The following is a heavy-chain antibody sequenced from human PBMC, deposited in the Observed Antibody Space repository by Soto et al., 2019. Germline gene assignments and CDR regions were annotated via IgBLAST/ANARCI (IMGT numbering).Heavy chain of an antibody. J-gene: IGHJ4*02. Sequence: QVQLVQSGAEVKKPGSSVKVSCKASGGTFSSHGITWVRQAPGQGLEWMGGIIPMFGTPKYAQRFQGRVSITADKSTTTACIELSSLRSEDTAVYYCAIGAVVVMGAATGGLIYWGQGALVTVSS. CDR1: GGTFSSHG. V-gene: IGHV1-69*06. D-gene: IGHD2-21*01. CDR2: IIPMFGTP. CDR3: AIGAVVVMGAATGGLIY.